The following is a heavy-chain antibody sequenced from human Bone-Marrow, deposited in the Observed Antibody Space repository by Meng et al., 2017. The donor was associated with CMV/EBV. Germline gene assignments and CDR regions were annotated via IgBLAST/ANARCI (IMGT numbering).Heavy chain of an antibody. CDR1: GGSISSGGYY. CDR2: IYYSGST. J-gene: IGHJ6*02. CDR3: ASGLGYCSSTSCYTWGYYYGMDV. Sequence: SETLSLTCTVSGGSISSGGYYWSWIRQHPGKGLEWIGYIYYSGSTYYNPSLKSRVTISVDTSKNQFSLKLSSVTAADTAVYYCASGLGYCSSTSCYTWGYYYGMDVWGQGTTVTVSS. V-gene: IGHV4-61*08. D-gene: IGHD2-2*02.